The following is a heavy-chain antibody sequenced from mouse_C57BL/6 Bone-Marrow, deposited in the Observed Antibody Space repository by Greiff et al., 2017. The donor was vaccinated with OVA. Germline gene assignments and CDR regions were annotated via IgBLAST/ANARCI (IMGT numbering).Heavy chain of an antibody. D-gene: IGHD1-1*01. J-gene: IGHJ2*01. V-gene: IGHV1-61*01. CDR2: IYPSDSET. CDR3: ALLRGYYFDY. Sequence: VQLQQPGAELVRPGSSVKLSCKASGYTFTSYWMDWVKQRPGQGLEWIGNIYPSDSETHYNQKFKDKATLTVDKSSSTAYMQLSSLTSEDSAVYYCALLRGYYFDYWGQGTTLTVSS. CDR1: GYTFTSYW.